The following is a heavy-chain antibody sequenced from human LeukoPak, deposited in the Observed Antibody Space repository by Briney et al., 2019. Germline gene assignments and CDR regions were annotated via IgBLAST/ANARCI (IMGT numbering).Heavy chain of an antibody. Sequence: ASVTVSCTASGYTFTNYYMHWVRQAPGQGLEWMGTINPSGGGTSYSPKFQGRVTMTTDTSTSTVYMELISLRSEDTAVYYCARRSGWIWGQGSLVTVSS. CDR3: ARRSGWI. V-gene: IGHV1-46*01. CDR1: GYTFTNYY. D-gene: IGHD6-19*01. J-gene: IGHJ4*02. CDR2: INPSGGGT.